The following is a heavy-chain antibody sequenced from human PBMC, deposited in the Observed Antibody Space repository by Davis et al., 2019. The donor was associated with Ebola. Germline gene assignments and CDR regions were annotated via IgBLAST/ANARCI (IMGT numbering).Heavy chain of an antibody. V-gene: IGHV1-3*01. J-gene: IGHJ4*02. Sequence: KFQGRVTITRDTSASTAYMELSSLRSEDTAVYYCARVWGYSRPYFDYWGQGTLVTVSS. D-gene: IGHD6-13*01. CDR3: ARVWGYSRPYFDY.